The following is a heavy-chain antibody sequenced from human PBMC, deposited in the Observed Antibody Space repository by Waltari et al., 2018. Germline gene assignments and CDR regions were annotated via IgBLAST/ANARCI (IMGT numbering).Heavy chain of an antibody. CDR2: LSPSDFNN. J-gene: IGHJ4*01. CDR3: ARRRSVTGAPFDS. D-gene: IGHD1-26*01. CDR1: GYTFANYW. V-gene: IGHV5-51*01. Sequence: EVQLMQSGAELKKPGESLKISCKVSGYTFANYWIGWVRQLPGKGLEWLGVLSPSDFNNRYSPSFDGQVTISVDKSINTAYLHWASLEASDTAIYYCARRRSVTGAPFDSWGQGTLVTVSS.